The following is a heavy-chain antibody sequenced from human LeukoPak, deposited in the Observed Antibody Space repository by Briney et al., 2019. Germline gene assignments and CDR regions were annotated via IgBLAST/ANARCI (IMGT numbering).Heavy chain of an antibody. CDR2: IYTSGST. J-gene: IGHJ6*03. CDR1: GGSISSGSYY. V-gene: IGHV4-61*02. D-gene: IGHD1-26*01. Sequence: PSQTLSLTCTVSGGSISSGSYYWGWIRQPAGKGLEWIGRIYTSGSTNYNPSLKSRVTISVGTSKNQFSLKLSSVTAADTAVYYCASSTIVGATYYYYYYMDVWGKGTTVTISS. CDR3: ASSTIVGATYYYYYYMDV.